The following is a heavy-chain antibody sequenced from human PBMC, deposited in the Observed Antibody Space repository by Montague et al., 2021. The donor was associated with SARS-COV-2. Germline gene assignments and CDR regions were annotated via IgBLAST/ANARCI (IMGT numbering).Heavy chain of an antibody. D-gene: IGHD3-22*01. CDR1: GGSFSGYY. J-gene: IGHJ3*02. CDR2: INHSGSI. CDR3: ARVPDYYDSSGYYFDAFDI. Sequence: SETLSLTCAVYGGSFSGYYWSWIRQPPGKGLEWIGEINHSGSINYNPSLKSRVTISVDTSKNQFSLKLSSVTAADTAVYCCARVPDYYDSSGYYFDAFDIWGQGTMVTVSS. V-gene: IGHV4-34*01.